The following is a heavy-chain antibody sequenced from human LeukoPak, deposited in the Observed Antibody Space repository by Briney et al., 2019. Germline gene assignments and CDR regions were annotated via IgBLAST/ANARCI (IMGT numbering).Heavy chain of an antibody. Sequence: GGSLRLSCAASGFTFRSYGMTWVRQAPGKGLEWVSSLSGSGGSTYYADSVRGRFTISRDNSRNTLYLQMNSLRAEDTAVYYCAREIRKNYFDYWGQGTLVTVSS. D-gene: IGHD2/OR15-2a*01. V-gene: IGHV3-23*01. CDR2: LSGSGGST. CDR1: GFTFRSYG. J-gene: IGHJ4*02. CDR3: AREIRKNYFDY.